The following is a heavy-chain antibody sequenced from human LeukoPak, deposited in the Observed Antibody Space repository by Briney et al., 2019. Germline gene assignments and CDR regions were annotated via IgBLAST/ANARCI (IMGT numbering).Heavy chain of an antibody. D-gene: IGHD4/OR15-4a*01. CDR3: ARGFYGGYYYYYYMDV. CDR2: IYPGDSDT. V-gene: IGHV5-51*01. Sequence: GESLKISCKGSGYSFTTYWIGWVRQLPGKGLEWMGIIYPGDSDTRYSPSFQGQVTISADRSISTAYLQWSSLKASDTAMYYCARGFYGGYYYYYYMDVWGKGTTVTVSS. J-gene: IGHJ6*03. CDR1: GYSFTTYW.